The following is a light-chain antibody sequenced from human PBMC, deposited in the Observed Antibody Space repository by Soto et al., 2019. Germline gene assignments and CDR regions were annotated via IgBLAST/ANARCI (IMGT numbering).Light chain of an antibody. CDR1: QSVSGW. J-gene: IGKJ1*01. CDR2: DAS. Sequence: KMKQSPSTLSAYEGDTVTVTCRASQSVSGWLAWYQQKPGEAPKLLIYDASALPRGVPSRFSGSGSGTKFTLTIASLQPDDFATYYCQQYETFSGTFGPGTMVDI. V-gene: IGKV1-5*01. CDR3: QQYETFSGT.